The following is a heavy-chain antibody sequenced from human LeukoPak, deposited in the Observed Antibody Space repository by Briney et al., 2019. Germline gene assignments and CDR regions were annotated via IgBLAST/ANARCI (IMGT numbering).Heavy chain of an antibody. Sequence: GGSLRLSCVASGFTFSDYTMNWVRQAPGKGLEWVSSISWNSGSIGYADSVKGRFTISRDNAKNSLYLQMNSLRAEDTALYYCAKDTGSANWGRFDCWGQGTLVTVSS. D-gene: IGHD7-27*01. V-gene: IGHV3-9*01. CDR2: ISWNSGSI. CDR3: AKDTGSANWGRFDC. J-gene: IGHJ4*02. CDR1: GFTFSDYT.